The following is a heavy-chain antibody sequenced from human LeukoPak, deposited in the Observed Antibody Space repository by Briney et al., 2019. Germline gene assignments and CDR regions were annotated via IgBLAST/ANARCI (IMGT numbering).Heavy chain of an antibody. J-gene: IGHJ4*02. CDR1: GFRFDDYT. CDR3: VKDLGKVIAAAGTSGFEH. D-gene: IGHD7-27*01. Sequence: GGSLRLSCVASGFRFDDYTLHWVRRGPGKGLEWVSLMNWDGGSTFYADSVKGRFTISRDESKHSLYLRMNSLTTEDTAVYYCVKDLGKVIAAAGTSGFEHWGQGTLVTV. CDR2: MNWDGGST. V-gene: IGHV3-43*01.